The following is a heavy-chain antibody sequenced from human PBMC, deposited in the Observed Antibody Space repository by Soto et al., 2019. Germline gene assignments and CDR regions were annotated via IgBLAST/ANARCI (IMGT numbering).Heavy chain of an antibody. V-gene: IGHV1-69*02. CDR1: GGTFSSYT. Sequence: QVQLVQSGAEVKKPGSSVKVSCKASGGTFSSYTISWVRQAPGQGLEWMGRIIPILGLANYVQEFQGRVTITADKSTGTANMELSSLRSEAAAVDYCAYPPRYWGRGALVTVST. CDR3: AYPPRY. CDR2: IIPILGLA. J-gene: IGHJ4*02.